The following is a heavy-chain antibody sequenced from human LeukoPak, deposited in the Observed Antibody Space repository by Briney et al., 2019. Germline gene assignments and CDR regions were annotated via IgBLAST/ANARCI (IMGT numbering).Heavy chain of an antibody. J-gene: IGHJ4*02. CDR3: ARLTGSYYDY. CDR2: IYDSGST. D-gene: IGHD1-26*01. CDR1: GGSFSIPDYTYY. Sequence: PSATLSLTCTISGGSFSIPDYTYYWGWIRQPSGKGLEWIGSIYDSGSTYYNSSLKSRVTISLDTSKNLFSLKLTSVTAADTAVYYCARLTGSYYDYWGQGTLVTVSS. V-gene: IGHV4-39*07.